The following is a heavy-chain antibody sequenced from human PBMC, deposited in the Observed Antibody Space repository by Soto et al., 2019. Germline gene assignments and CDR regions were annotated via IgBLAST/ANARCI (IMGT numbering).Heavy chain of an antibody. V-gene: IGHV4-4*02. CDR1: GGSISSSNW. D-gene: IGHD6-19*01. CDR2: IYHSGST. J-gene: IGHJ4*02. Sequence: QVQLQESGPGLVKPSGTLSLTCAVSGGSISSSNWWSWVRQPPGKGLEWIGEIYHSGSTNYNPSLNGRVTISVDKSRSPSPLKLSSVTAADTAVYYCARYSRGWSTDYWGQGTLVTVSS. CDR3: ARYSRGWSTDY.